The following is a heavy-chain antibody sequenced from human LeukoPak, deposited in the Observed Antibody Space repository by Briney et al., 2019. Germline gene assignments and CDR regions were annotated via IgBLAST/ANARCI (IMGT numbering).Heavy chain of an antibody. Sequence: GGSLRLSCAASGFTFSSYSMHWVRQAPGKGLEWVAGISYDGSNKYYADSVKGRFTISRDNSKNTPYLQMNSLRAEDTAVFYCAKTAHCSGGSCPYQYYYGMDVWGQGTTVTVSS. J-gene: IGHJ6*02. V-gene: IGHV3-30*18. CDR1: GFTFSSYS. CDR2: ISYDGSNK. CDR3: AKTAHCSGGSCPYQYYYGMDV. D-gene: IGHD2-15*01.